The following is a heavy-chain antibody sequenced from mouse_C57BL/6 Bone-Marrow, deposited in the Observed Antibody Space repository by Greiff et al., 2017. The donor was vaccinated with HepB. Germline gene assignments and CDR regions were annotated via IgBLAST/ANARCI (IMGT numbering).Heavy chain of an antibody. J-gene: IGHJ4*01. CDR2: INPYNGGT. Sequence: VQLQQSGPVLVKPGASVKMSCKASGYTFTDYYMNWVKQSHGKSLEWIGVINPYNGGTSYNQKFKGKATLTVDKSSSTAYMELNSLTSEDSAVYYCARWGITTVVGGAMDYWGQGTSVTVSS. D-gene: IGHD1-1*01. CDR1: GYTFTDYY. CDR3: ARWGITTVVGGAMDY. V-gene: IGHV1-19*01.